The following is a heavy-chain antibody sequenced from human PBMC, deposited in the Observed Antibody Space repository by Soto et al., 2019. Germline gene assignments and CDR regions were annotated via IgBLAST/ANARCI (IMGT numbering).Heavy chain of an antibody. D-gene: IGHD3-10*01. V-gene: IGHV5-51*01. J-gene: IGHJ6*02. CDR3: ARSMVRGVIPYYYGMDV. CDR2: IYPGDSDT. CDR1: GYSFTIYW. Sequence: GESLKISCKGSGYSFTIYWIGWVRQMPGKGLEWMGIIYPGDSDTRYSPSFQGQVTISADKSISTAYLQWSSLKASDTAMYYCARSMVRGVIPYYYGMDVWGQGTTVTVSS.